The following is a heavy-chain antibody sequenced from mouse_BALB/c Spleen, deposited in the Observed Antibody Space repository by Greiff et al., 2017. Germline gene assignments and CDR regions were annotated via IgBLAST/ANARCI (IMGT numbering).Heavy chain of an antibody. CDR2: IYPSDSYT. D-gene: IGHD1-1*01. CDR1: GYTFTSYW. V-gene: IGHV1-69*02. Sequence: VQLQQPGAELVRPGASVKLSCKASGYTFTSYWINWVKQRPGQGLEWIGNIYPSDSYTNYNQKFKDKATLTVDKSSSTAYMQLSSPTSEDSAVYYCTRRDGSSAGGFDYWGQGTTLTVSS. J-gene: IGHJ2*01. CDR3: TRRDGSSAGGFDY.